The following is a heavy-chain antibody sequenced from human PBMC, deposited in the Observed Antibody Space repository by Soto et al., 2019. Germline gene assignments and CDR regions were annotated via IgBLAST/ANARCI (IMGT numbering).Heavy chain of an antibody. CDR1: GYTFTSYY. J-gene: IGHJ5*02. D-gene: IGHD2-15*01. Sequence: ASMKVSCKASGYTFTSYYMHWVRQAPGQGLEWMGIINPSGGSTSYAQKFQGRVTMTRDTSTSTVYMELSSLRSEDTAVYYCARGRDPFSSGHNWLDTRGQGTLVTVSS. CDR3: ARGRDPFSSGHNWLDT. V-gene: IGHV1-46*01. CDR2: INPSGGST.